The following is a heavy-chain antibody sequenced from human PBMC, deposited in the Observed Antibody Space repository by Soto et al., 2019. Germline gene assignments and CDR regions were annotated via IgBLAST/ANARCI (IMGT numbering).Heavy chain of an antibody. CDR1: GFTFSTYW. CDR2: ISSDGSST. J-gene: IGHJ5*02. CDR3: ARAISTSIINWFDP. Sequence: EVQLVESGGGLVQPGGCLRLSCAASGFTFSTYWIPWVRQAPGKGLVYVSRISSDGSSTSYADSVKGRFTISRDNAKNTLHLQMNSLRAEDTAVYYCARAISTSIINWFDPWGQRTLVTVSS. D-gene: IGHD3-3*02. V-gene: IGHV3-74*01.